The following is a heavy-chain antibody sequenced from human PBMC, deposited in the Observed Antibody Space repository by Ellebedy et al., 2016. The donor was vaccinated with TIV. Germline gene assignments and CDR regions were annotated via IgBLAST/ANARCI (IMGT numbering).Heavy chain of an antibody. CDR2: IHPSGTT. Sequence: GSLRLXXTVSGGSISSYFCTWIRQPAGKALEWIGRIHPSGTTNYNPSLKSRVTISVDTSKNQFSLKLSSVTAADTAVYYCARDDGYGYSGYDQPLFDYWGQGTLVTVSS. CDR1: GGSISSYF. V-gene: IGHV4-4*07. D-gene: IGHD5-12*01. J-gene: IGHJ4*02. CDR3: ARDDGYGYSGYDQPLFDY.